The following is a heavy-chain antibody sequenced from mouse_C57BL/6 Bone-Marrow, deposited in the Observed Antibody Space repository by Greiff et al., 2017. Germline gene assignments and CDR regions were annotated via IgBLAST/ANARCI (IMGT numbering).Heavy chain of an antibody. Sequence: QVQLQQSGAELVRPGTSVKMSCKASGYTFTNYWIGWAKQRPGHGLEWIGDIYPGGGYTNYNEKFKGKATLTADKSSSTAYMQFSSLTSEDSAIYYCARSYGRSRGYYAMDYWGQGTSVTVSS. J-gene: IGHJ4*01. CDR1: GYTFTNYW. V-gene: IGHV1-63*01. CDR2: IYPGGGYT. CDR3: ARSYGRSRGYYAMDY. D-gene: IGHD1-1*01.